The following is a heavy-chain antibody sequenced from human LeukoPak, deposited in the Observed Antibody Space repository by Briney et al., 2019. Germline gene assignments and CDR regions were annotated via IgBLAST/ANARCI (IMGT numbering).Heavy chain of an antibody. J-gene: IGHJ4*02. CDR3: ATSPGYYFDY. CDR1: GGSISSYY. V-gene: IGHV4-59*08. D-gene: IGHD1-14*01. Sequence: PSETLSLTCTVSGGSISSYYWSWIRQPSGKGLEWIGYIYYSGSTNYNPSLKSRVTISVDTSKNQFSLKLSSVTAADTAVYYCATSPGYYFDYWGQGTLVTVSS. CDR2: IYYSGST.